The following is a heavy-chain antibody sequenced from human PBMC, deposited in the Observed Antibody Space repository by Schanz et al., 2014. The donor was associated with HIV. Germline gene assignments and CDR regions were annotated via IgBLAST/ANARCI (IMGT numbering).Heavy chain of an antibody. CDR3: ARVPPSDSSGYYPFDY. J-gene: IGHJ4*02. Sequence: QVQLVQSGAEVKKPGTSVKVSCEASGYTFTSSDINWVRQAPGQGLEWMGWMNPKSGNTGYAQKFQGRVTMTRNTSTGTAYLELRSLRSDDTAVYYCARVPPSDSSGYYPFDYWGQGTLVTVSS. D-gene: IGHD3-22*01. CDR2: MNPKSGNT. CDR1: GYTFTSSD. V-gene: IGHV1-8*01.